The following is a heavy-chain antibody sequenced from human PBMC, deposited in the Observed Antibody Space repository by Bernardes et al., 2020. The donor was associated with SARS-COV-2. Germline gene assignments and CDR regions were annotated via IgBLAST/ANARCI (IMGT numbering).Heavy chain of an antibody. V-gene: IGHV3-48*02. CDR2: IGVNSSPI. CDR3: AGPPRPPFDF. J-gene: IGHJ4*02. Sequence: GGSLRLFCEVSGFSFRIYAMNRFRQTPGKGPQWVSSIGVNSSPIYYADSVKGRFTISRDNAKTSLYLQMNNLRDEDTAIYYCAGPPRPPFDFWGQGTLVTVSS. CDR1: GFSFRIYA.